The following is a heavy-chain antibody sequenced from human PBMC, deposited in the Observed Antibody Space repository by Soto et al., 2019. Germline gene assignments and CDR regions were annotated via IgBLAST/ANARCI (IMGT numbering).Heavy chain of an antibody. CDR3: ARDGLPPHCSSTSCYYYYYYMDV. J-gene: IGHJ6*03. V-gene: IGHV1-18*01. CDR2: ISAYNGNT. CDR1: GYTFTSYG. D-gene: IGHD2-2*01. Sequence: QVQLVQSGAEVKKPGASVKVSCKASGYTFTSYGISWVRQAPGQGLEWMGWISAYNGNTNYAQKLQGRVTMTTDTSKSTAYMELRSLRSDDTAVYYCARDGLPPHCSSTSCYYYYYYMDVWGKGTTVTVSS.